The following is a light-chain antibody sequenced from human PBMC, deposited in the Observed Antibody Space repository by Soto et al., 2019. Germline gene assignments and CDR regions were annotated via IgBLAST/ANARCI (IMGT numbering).Light chain of an antibody. CDR2: DVS. Sequence: QSVLTQPRSVSGSPGQSVTISCTGTSSDVGGYNYVSWYQQHPGKAPKLMIYDVSKRPSGVPDRFSGSKSGNTASLTISGIQAEDEADYYCCSYAGSYTFGYVFGTGTKVTVL. J-gene: IGLJ1*01. CDR1: SSDVGGYNY. V-gene: IGLV2-11*01. CDR3: CSYAGSYTFGYV.